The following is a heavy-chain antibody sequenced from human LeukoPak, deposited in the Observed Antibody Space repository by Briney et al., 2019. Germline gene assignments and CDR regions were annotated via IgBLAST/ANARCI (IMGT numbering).Heavy chain of an antibody. CDR1: GFTFSSYA. V-gene: IGHV3-30*04. J-gene: IGHJ4*02. Sequence: GGSLRLSCVASGFTFSSYAMHWVRQAPGKGLEWVSAIRYDGNNKYYADSVKGRSTISRDNSKNTLYLQMNSLESEDTAVYYCAKDRWGAVASFDYWGQGTLVTVSS. D-gene: IGHD6-19*01. CDR3: AKDRWGAVASFDY. CDR2: IRYDGNNK.